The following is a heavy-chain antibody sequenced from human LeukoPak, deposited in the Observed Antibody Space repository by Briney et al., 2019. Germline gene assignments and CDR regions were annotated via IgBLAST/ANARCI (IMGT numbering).Heavy chain of an antibody. CDR2: ISAYNGNT. J-gene: IGHJ5*02. D-gene: IGHD3-10*01. CDR1: GYTFTSYG. Sequence: GASVKVSCKASGYTFTSYGISWVRQAPGQGLEWMGWISAYNGNTNYAQKLQGGVTMTTDTSTSTAYMELRSLRSDDTAVYYCARVYYGSGSYWRWFDPWGQGTLVTVSS. V-gene: IGHV1-18*01. CDR3: ARVYYGSGSYWRWFDP.